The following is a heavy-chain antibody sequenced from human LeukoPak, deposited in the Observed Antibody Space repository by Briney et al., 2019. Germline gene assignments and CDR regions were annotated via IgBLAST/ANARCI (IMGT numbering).Heavy chain of an antibody. CDR2: ISYDGTNK. J-gene: IGHJ4*02. CDR3: ARDTYCSGGSCYSLAVDY. CDR1: GFTFSSYA. Sequence: GGSLRLSCAASGFTFSSYAMHTVREAPGKRLEWVAVISYDGTNKYYADSVTGRFTISRDNSKNTLYLQMNSLRAEDTAVYYCARDTYCSGGSCYSLAVDYWGQGTLVTVSS. D-gene: IGHD2-15*01. V-gene: IGHV3-30*04.